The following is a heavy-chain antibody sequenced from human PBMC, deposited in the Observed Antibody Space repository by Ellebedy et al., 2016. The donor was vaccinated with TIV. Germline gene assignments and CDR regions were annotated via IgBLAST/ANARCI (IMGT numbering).Heavy chain of an antibody. Sequence: GGSLRLSXAASGFSVSSKYMSWVRQAPGKGLEWVSVIYSDGSTYYADSVKGRFTISRDNSKNTLCLQRNSLRAEDTAVYYCAREGGADDYGDYLGYWGQGTLVTVSS. CDR1: GFSVSSKY. CDR2: IYSDGST. V-gene: IGHV3-53*01. CDR3: AREGGADDYGDYLGY. D-gene: IGHD4-17*01. J-gene: IGHJ4*02.